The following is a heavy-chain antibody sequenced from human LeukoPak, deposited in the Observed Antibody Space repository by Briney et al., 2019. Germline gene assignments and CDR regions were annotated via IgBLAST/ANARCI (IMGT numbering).Heavy chain of an antibody. Sequence: SMKVSCKASGGTFSSYAISWVRQAPGQGLEWMGGIIPIFGTANYAQKFQGRVTITADESTSTAYMELSSLRSEDTAVYYCARGGGGYNENFDYWGQGTLVTVSS. CDR1: GGTFSSYA. V-gene: IGHV1-69*13. CDR3: ARGGGGYNENFDY. J-gene: IGHJ4*02. CDR2: IIPIFGTA. D-gene: IGHD5-24*01.